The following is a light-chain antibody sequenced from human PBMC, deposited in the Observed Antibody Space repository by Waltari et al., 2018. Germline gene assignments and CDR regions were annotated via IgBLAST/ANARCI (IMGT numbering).Light chain of an antibody. CDR3: QQSYSTPWT. CDR2: AAS. V-gene: IGKV1-39*01. CDR1: QSISSY. Sequence: DIQMTQSPSSLSASVGDRVTITCRASQSISSYLNWYQQKPGKPPKLLIYAASSLQSGDPSRFSGSGSGTDFTLTISSLQPEDFATYYCQQSYSTPWTFGQGTKVEIK. J-gene: IGKJ1*01.